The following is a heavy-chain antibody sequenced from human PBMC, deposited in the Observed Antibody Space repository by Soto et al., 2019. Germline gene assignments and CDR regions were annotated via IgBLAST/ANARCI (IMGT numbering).Heavy chain of an antibody. D-gene: IGHD3-16*01. J-gene: IGHJ4*02. CDR2: INWNGGST. Sequence: EVQLVESGGGVVRPGGSLRLSCAASGFTFDDYGMNWVRQAPGKGLQWVSGINWNGGSTGYADSVKGRFTISRDNAKNSLYLQMNSLRAEDTALYYCARDGVVVWGSHSYYFDYWGQGTLVTVSS. CDR1: GFTFDDYG. V-gene: IGHV3-20*04. CDR3: ARDGVVVWGSHSYYFDY.